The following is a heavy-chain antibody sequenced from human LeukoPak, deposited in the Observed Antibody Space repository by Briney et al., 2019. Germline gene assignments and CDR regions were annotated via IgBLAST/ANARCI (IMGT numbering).Heavy chain of an antibody. Sequence: PSETLSLTCAVYGGSFSGYYWSWIRQPPGKGLEWIGEINHSGSTNYNPSLRSRVTISVDTSKNQFSLKLSSVTAAETAVYYCASTRGEVVVVPAAPRGDYYGMDVWGQGTTVTVSS. CDR2: INHSGST. CDR1: GGSFSGYY. J-gene: IGHJ6*02. D-gene: IGHD2-2*01. V-gene: IGHV4-34*01. CDR3: ASTRGEVVVVPAAPRGDYYGMDV.